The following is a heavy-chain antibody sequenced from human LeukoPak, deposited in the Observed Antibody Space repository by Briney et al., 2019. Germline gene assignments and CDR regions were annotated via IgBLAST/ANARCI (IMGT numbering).Heavy chain of an antibody. J-gene: IGHJ4*02. Sequence: SETLSLTCAVYGGSFSGYYWSWIRQPPGKGLEWIGEINHSGSTNYNPSLKSRVTISVDTSKNQFSLKLSSVTAADTAVYYCARIAVIDVPATAILDYCGQGTLVTVSS. V-gene: IGHV4-34*01. CDR2: INHSGST. D-gene: IGHD2-2*02. CDR1: GGSFSGYY. CDR3: ARIAVIDVPATAILDY.